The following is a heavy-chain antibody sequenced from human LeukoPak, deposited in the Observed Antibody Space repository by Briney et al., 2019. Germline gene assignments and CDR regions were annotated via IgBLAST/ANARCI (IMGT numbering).Heavy chain of an antibody. CDR3: ARADDFGDYDC. CDR2: IYPGGTT. J-gene: IGHJ4*02. V-gene: IGHV3-53*01. Sequence: GGSLKLSCAASGFTVSSKYMSWVRQAPGKGLEWVSIIYPGGTTYYADSVKGRFTISRDNSKNTVYLQMNSLKADDAAVYYCARADDFGDYDCWGQGTLVTVSS. D-gene: IGHD4-17*01. CDR1: GFTVSSKY.